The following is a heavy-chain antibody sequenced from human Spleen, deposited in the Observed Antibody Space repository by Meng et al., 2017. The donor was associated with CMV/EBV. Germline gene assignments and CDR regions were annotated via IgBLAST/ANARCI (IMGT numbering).Heavy chain of an antibody. CDR3: ARGRGIVPEPGAIWGSWLDP. CDR2: IRYDGSNK. D-gene: IGHD3-16*01. CDR1: FSSDG. V-gene: IGHV3-30*02. Sequence: FSSDGMGWVRQAPGKGLEWVAFIRYDGSNKYYADSVKGRFTISRDNSKNTLYLQMNSLRPEDTAVYYCARGRGIVPEPGAIWGSWLDPWGQGTLVTVSS. J-gene: IGHJ5*02.